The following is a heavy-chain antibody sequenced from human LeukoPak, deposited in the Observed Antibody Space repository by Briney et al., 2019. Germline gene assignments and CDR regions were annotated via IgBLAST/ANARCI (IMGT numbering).Heavy chain of an antibody. J-gene: IGHJ6*02. CDR3: ARTRSVDGMDV. V-gene: IGHV3-13*04. D-gene: IGHD2-15*01. CDR1: GFTFSSYD. Sequence: GGALRLSCAASGFTFSSYDMHWVRQATGKGLECVSAIGTAGDTYYPGSVKGRFTISRENAKNALYLQMSSLRAGDTAVYYCARTRSVDGMDVWGQGTTVTVSS. CDR2: IGTAGDT.